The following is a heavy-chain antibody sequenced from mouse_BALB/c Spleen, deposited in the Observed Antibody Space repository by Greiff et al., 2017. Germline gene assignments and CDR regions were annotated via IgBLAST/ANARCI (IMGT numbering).Heavy chain of an antibody. V-gene: IGHV1S127*01. Sequence: QVQLQQSGAELVKPGASVKMSCKASGYTFTSYWMHWVKQRPGQGLEWIGTIDPSDSYTSYNQKFKGKATLTVDTSSSTAYMQLSSLTSEDSAVYYCTKDVNLWYFDVWGAGTTVTVSS. CDR1: GYTFTSYW. J-gene: IGHJ1*01. D-gene: IGHD1-3*01. CDR2: IDPSDSYT. CDR3: TKDVNLWYFDV.